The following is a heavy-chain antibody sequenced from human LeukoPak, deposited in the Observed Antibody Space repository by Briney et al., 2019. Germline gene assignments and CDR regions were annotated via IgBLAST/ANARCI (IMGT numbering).Heavy chain of an antibody. CDR2: IKSKTDGGTT. CDR3: TTGGYGGQFDY. D-gene: IGHD5-12*01. J-gene: IGHJ4*02. CDR1: GFAFSNAW. V-gene: IGHV3-15*01. Sequence: PGGSLRLSCAASGFAFSNAWMSWVRQAPGKGLEWVGRIKSKTDGGTTDYAAPVKGRFTISRDDSENTLYLQMNSLKTEDTAVYYCTTGGYGGQFDYWGQGTLVTVSS.